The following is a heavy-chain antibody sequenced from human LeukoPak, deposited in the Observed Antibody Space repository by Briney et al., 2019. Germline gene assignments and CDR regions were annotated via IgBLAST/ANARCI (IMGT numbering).Heavy chain of an antibody. Sequence: GGCLRLPRAASGFAFSLCWMSWVRQAPGKGLEWVANINHHGSDKWYVDSVKGRFTIARDNTDNSLSLQMNSLRVEDTAVYYCARSDSIGSVDYWGQGTLITVSS. J-gene: IGHJ4*02. V-gene: IGHV3-7*01. D-gene: IGHD2-21*01. CDR1: GFAFSLCW. CDR3: ARSDSIGSVDY. CDR2: INHHGSDK.